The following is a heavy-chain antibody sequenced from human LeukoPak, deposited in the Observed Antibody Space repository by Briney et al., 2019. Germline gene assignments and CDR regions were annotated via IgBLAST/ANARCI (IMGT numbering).Heavy chain of an antibody. Sequence: SVKVSCKASGGTFSSYAISWVRQAPGQGLEWMGGIIPISGTANYAQKFQGRVTITADESTSTAYMELSSLRSEDTAVYYCATGQWLVGTPFDYWGQGTLVTVSS. J-gene: IGHJ4*02. D-gene: IGHD6-19*01. V-gene: IGHV1-69*13. CDR1: GGTFSSYA. CDR2: IIPISGTA. CDR3: ATGQWLVGTPFDY.